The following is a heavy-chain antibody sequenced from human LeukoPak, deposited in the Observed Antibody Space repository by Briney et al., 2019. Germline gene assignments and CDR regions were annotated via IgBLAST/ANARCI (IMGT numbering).Heavy chain of an antibody. V-gene: IGHV4-4*07. D-gene: IGHD3-10*01. CDR3: ARDSGTTGEVKFDP. CDR1: GGSINSY. Sequence: SETLSLTCIVSGGSINSYWSWIRQPAGKGLEWIGRISGSGTITYNPALQSRLTISIDTSKNQFSLKLMSVAAADTAVYYCARDSGTTGEVKFDPWGQGILVTVSS. CDR2: ISGSGTI. J-gene: IGHJ5*02.